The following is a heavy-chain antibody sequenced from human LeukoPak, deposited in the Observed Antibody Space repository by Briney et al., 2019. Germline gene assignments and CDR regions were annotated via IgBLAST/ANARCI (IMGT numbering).Heavy chain of an antibody. J-gene: IGHJ6*02. V-gene: IGHV1-24*01. Sequence: GASVKVSCKVSGYTLTELSMHWVRQAPGKGLEWMGGFDPEDGETIYAQKFQGRATMTEDTSTDTAYMELSSLRSEDTAVYYCARAPGQYYYYGMDVWGQGTTVTVSS. CDR3: ARAPGQYYYYGMDV. D-gene: IGHD1-1*01. CDR2: FDPEDGET. CDR1: GYTLTELS.